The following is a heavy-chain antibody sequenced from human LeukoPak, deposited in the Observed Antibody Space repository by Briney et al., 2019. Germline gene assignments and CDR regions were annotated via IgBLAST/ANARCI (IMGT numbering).Heavy chain of an antibody. D-gene: IGHD5-12*01. CDR2: IKQDGSVK. Sequence: GGSLRLSCAASGFTFSSYWMSSVRQAPGKGLEWVANIKQDGSVKYYVDSVKGRFTISRDNARNSLSLQMDSLEVQDTAVYFCARWGQTSGYYYVDNWGQGTLVTVSS. J-gene: IGHJ4*02. CDR3: ARWGQTSGYYYVDN. V-gene: IGHV3-7*01. CDR1: GFTFSSYW.